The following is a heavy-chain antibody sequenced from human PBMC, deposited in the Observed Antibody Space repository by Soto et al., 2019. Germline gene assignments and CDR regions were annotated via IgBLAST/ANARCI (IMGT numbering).Heavy chain of an antibody. Sequence: GGSLRLSCAASGFTFSSYAMSWVRQAPGKGLEWDSAISGSGGSTYYADSVKGRFTISRDNSKNTLYLQMNSLRAEDTAVYYCARDHPRKLRYFDWSDYWGQGTLVTVSP. CDR2: ISGSGGST. CDR1: GFTFSSYA. J-gene: IGHJ4*02. D-gene: IGHD3-9*01. V-gene: IGHV3-23*01. CDR3: ARDHPRKLRYFDWSDY.